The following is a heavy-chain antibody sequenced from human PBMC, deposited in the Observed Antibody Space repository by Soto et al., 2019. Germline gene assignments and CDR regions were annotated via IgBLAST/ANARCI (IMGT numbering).Heavy chain of an antibody. D-gene: IGHD2-8*01. CDR2: INFSGGST. CDR1: GFIFNTYA. Sequence: GGSLRLSCAASGFIFNTYAMNWVRQAPRKGLEWVSTINFSGGSTYYADSVKGRFTISRDNSKNTVYLQMNSLRAEDTAVYYCAKRYCTDGYCHLDVWGQGTTVTVSS. V-gene: IGHV3-23*01. CDR3: AKRYCTDGYCHLDV. J-gene: IGHJ6*02.